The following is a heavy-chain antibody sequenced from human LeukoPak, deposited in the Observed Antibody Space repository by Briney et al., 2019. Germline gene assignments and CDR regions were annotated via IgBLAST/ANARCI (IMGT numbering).Heavy chain of an antibody. Sequence: SETLSLTCTVSGGSIGRSSYYWGWIRQPPGKGLEWIVSIYYSGSTYDNPSLKSRVTISVDTSKNQFSLKLRSVTAADTAVYYCARQAEYYDSSGYLKLDPFDYWGQGTLVTVSS. D-gene: IGHD3-22*01. CDR1: GGSIGRSSYY. J-gene: IGHJ4*02. V-gene: IGHV4-39*01. CDR3: ARQAEYYDSSGYLKLDPFDY. CDR2: IYYSGST.